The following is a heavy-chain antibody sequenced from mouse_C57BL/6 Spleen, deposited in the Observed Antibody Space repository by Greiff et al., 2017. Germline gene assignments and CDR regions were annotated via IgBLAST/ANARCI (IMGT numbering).Heavy chain of an antibody. J-gene: IGHJ2*01. CDR3: ARGGFYYGSSGYYFDY. CDR1: GFTFSSYG. CDR2: ISSGGSYT. D-gene: IGHD1-1*01. Sequence: DVKLQESGGDLVKPGGSLKLSCAASGFTFSSYGMSWVRQTPDKRLEWVATISSGGSYTYYPDSVKGRFTISRDNAKNTLYLQMSSLKSEDTAMYYCARGGFYYGSSGYYFDYWGQGTTLTVSS. V-gene: IGHV5-6*02.